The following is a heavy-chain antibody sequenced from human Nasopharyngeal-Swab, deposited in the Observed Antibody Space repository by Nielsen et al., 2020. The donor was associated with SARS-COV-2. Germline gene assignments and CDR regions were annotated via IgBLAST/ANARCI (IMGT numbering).Heavy chain of an antibody. CDR2: IKQDGSEK. J-gene: IGHJ4*02. V-gene: IGHV3-7*01. CDR3: ARDLIRSGIAAAGTSGSFDY. Sequence: WIRQPPGKGLEWVANIKQDGSEKYYVGSVKGRFTISRDNAKNSLYLQMNSLRAEDTAVYYCARDLIRSGIAAAGTSGSFDYWGQGTLVTVSS. D-gene: IGHD6-13*01.